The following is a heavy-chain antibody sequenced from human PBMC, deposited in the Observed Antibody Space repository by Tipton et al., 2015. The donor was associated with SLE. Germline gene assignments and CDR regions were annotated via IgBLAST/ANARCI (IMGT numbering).Heavy chain of an antibody. D-gene: IGHD3-22*01. Sequence: LRLSCTVSGASISSHYWSWIRQPPGKGLEWIGYMYYSGSTDYNPSLKNRVSISGDPSKNQFSLKLNSVTAADTAMYYCAREFHHYYDSSPPKVVFDPWGRGTLVTVSS. CDR1: GASISSHY. J-gene: IGHJ5*02. CDR2: MYYSGST. V-gene: IGHV4-59*11. CDR3: AREFHHYYDSSPPKVVFDP.